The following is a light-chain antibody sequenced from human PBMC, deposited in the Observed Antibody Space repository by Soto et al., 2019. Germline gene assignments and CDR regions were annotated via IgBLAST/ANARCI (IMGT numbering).Light chain of an antibody. V-gene: IGKV1-33*01. CDR2: DAS. J-gene: IGKJ1*01. CDR3: QQYDSLPWT. CDR1: QNISNY. Sequence: DIQMTQSPSSLSASVGDRVTITCQASQNISNYLNWYQQKPRKAPKLLIYDASNLETGVPSRFSGSGSGTDFTVTISSLQPEDIATYYCQQYDSLPWTCGQGTKVEIK.